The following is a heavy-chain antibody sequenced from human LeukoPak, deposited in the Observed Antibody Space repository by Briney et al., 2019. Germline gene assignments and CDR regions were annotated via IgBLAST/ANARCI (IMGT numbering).Heavy chain of an antibody. CDR1: GGSFSGYY. CDR2: IYYNGIT. Sequence: SETLSLTCAVSGGSFSGYYWIWVRQPPGKGLEWIGYIYYNGITNYNPPLKSRVPTPVDTSKTQFSLKLSSVTAAATAMYYCERQLYSGYDRVFDYWGQGTLVTVSS. V-gene: IGHV4-59*08. CDR3: ERQLYSGYDRVFDY. D-gene: IGHD5-12*01. J-gene: IGHJ4*02.